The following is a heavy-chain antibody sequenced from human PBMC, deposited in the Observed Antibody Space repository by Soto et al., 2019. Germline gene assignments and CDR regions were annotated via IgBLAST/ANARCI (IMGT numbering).Heavy chain of an antibody. CDR3: AKGDYSSASWYYYYMDV. V-gene: IGHV3-23*01. CDR1: GFTFSSYA. D-gene: IGHD6-6*01. J-gene: IGHJ6*03. Sequence: GSLRLSCAASGFTFSSYAMSWVRQAPGKGLEWVSAISGSGGSTYYADSVKGRFTISRDNSKNTLYLQMNSLRAEDTAVYYCAKGDYSSASWYYYYMDVWGKGTTVTVSS. CDR2: ISGSGGST.